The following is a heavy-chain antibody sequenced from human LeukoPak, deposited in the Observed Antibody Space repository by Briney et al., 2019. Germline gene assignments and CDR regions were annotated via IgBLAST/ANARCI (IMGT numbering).Heavy chain of an antibody. J-gene: IGHJ6*03. Sequence: PGGSLRLSCAASGFTFDDYAMHWVRQAPGKGLEWVSGISWNSGSIGHADSVKGRFTISRDNAKNSLYLQMNSLRAEDTALYYCAKDRYSSSWPTMDVWGKGTTVTVSS. CDR1: GFTFDDYA. D-gene: IGHD6-13*01. V-gene: IGHV3-9*01. CDR2: ISWNSGSI. CDR3: AKDRYSSSWPTMDV.